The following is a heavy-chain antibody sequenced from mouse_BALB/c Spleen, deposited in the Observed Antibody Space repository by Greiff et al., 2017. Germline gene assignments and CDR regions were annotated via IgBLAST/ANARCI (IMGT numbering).Heavy chain of an antibody. V-gene: IGHV14-4*02. CDR1: GFNIKDYY. D-gene: IGHD2-14*01. CDR3: NLYRYDVAY. CDR2: IDPENGDT. Sequence: EVKLQESGAELVRSGASVKLSCTASGFNIKDYYMHWVKQRPEQGLEWIGWIDPENGDTEYAPKFQGKATMTADTSSNTAYLQLSSLTSEDTAVYYCNLYRYDVAYWGQGTLVTVSA. J-gene: IGHJ3*01.